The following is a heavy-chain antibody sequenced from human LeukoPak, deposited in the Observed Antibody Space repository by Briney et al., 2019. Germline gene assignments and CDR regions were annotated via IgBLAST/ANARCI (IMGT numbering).Heavy chain of an antibody. CDR2: IYHSGST. Sequence: SETLSLTCAVSGGSISSGGYSWSWIRQPPGKGLEWIGYIYHSGSTYYNPSLKSRVTISVDRPKNQFSLKLSSVTAADTAVYYCARLRLGELSFDYWGQGTLVTVSS. D-gene: IGHD3-16*02. V-gene: IGHV4-30-2*01. CDR1: GGSISSGGYS. CDR3: ARLRLGELSFDY. J-gene: IGHJ4*02.